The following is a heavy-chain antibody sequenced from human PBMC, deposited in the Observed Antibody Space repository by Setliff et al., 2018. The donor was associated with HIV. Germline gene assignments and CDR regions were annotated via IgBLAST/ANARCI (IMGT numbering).Heavy chain of an antibody. Sequence: LSLSCAASGFTFSSYAMSWVRQAPGKGLEWVSAISGSGGSTYYTDSVKGRFTISRDNSKNTLYLQMNNLRAEDTAVYYCARAAKTPYSSSWSIPGAFDIWGQGTMVTVSS. D-gene: IGHD6-13*01. CDR2: ISGSGGST. CDR1: GFTFSSYA. V-gene: IGHV3-23*01. J-gene: IGHJ3*02. CDR3: ARAAKTPYSSSWSIPGAFDI.